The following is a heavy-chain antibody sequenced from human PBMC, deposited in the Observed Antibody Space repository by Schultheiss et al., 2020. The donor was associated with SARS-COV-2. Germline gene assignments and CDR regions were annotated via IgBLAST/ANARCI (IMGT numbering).Heavy chain of an antibody. D-gene: IGHD4-17*01. Sequence: GESLKISCAASGFTFSSYGMHWVRQAPGKGLEWVAVIWYDGSNKYYADSVKGRFTISRDNSKNTLYLQMNSLRAEDTAVYYCARVDGDYDVSYYYYGMDVWGQGTTVTVSS. CDR1: GFTFSSYG. CDR3: ARVDGDYDVSYYYYGMDV. CDR2: IWYDGSNK. V-gene: IGHV3-33*01. J-gene: IGHJ6*02.